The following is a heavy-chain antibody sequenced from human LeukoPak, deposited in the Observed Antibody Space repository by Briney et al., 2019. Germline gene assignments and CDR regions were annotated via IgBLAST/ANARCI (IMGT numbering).Heavy chain of an antibody. J-gene: IGHJ2*01. D-gene: IGHD5-12*01. CDR1: GFSFSDYE. CDR2: ISGSGTTI. CDR3: ARDWDSGSAYWYFDL. V-gene: IGHV3-48*03. Sequence: PGGSLRLSCAASGFSFSDYEMNWVRQAPGKGLEWVSYISGSGTTICVADSVKGRFTISRDNAKNLLYLQMNNLRAEDTAVYYCARDWDSGSAYWYFDLWGRGTLVTVSS.